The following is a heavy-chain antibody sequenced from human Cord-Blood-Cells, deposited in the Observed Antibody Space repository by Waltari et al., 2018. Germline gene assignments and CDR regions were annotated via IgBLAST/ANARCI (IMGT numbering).Heavy chain of an antibody. CDR3: ARPVTGDAFDI. V-gene: IGHV5-51*01. D-gene: IGHD7-27*01. CDR2: IYPGDSDT. CDR1: GNSFTSYW. Sequence: EVQLVQSGAEVKTPGESLKFSGKGAGNSFTSYWIAGVRQMPGKGLEWMGIIYPGDSDTRYSPSFQGQVTISADKSISTAYLQWSSLKASDTAMYYCARPVTGDAFDIWGQGTMVTVSS. J-gene: IGHJ3*02.